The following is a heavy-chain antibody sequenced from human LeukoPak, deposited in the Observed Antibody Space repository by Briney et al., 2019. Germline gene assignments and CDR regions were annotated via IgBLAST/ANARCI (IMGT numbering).Heavy chain of an antibody. V-gene: IGHV3-21*01. CDR3: ARTAIGYSDSSGYYFDY. CDR2: IGGSNSYI. D-gene: IGHD3-22*01. J-gene: IGHJ4*02. CDR1: GFTLSDYS. Sequence: GGSLRLSCAASGFTLSDYSMNWVRQAPGKGLEWVSSIGGSNSYIYYANSVKGRFTISRDNAKNSLYLQMNGLRAEDTAVYYCARTAIGYSDSSGYYFDYWGQGTLVTVSS.